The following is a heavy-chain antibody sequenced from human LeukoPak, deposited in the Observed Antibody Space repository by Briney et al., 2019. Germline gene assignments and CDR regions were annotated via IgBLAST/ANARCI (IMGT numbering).Heavy chain of an antibody. J-gene: IGHJ3*02. CDR2: IYRGGGT. Sequence: GGSLRLSCAASGFTVSSNYMRWGRQARGKGQGRVSVIYRGGGTYYADSGKGRFTISRDNSKNTLYLQINSLRAEDTAVYYCARAVGVTAIHNAFDIWGQGTMVTVS. CDR1: GFTVSSNY. V-gene: IGHV3-66*02. D-gene: IGHD2-21*02. CDR3: ARAVGVTAIHNAFDI.